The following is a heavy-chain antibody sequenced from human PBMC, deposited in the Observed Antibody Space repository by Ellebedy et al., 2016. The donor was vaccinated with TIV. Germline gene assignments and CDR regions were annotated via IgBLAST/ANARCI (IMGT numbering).Heavy chain of an antibody. J-gene: IGHJ3*02. CDR2: INPNSGGT. CDR3: AREYYDILTGYYIRLGI. CDR1: GYTFTGYY. V-gene: IGHV1-2*02. D-gene: IGHD3-9*01. Sequence: AASVKVSCKASGYTFTGYYMHWARQAPGQGLEWMGWINPNSGGTNYAQKFQGRVTMTRDTSISTAYMELSRLRSDDTAVYYCAREYYDILTGYYIRLGIWGQGTMVTVSS.